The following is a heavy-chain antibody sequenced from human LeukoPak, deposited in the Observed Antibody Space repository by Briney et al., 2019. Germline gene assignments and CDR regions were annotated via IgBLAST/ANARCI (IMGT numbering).Heavy chain of an antibody. D-gene: IGHD6-19*01. V-gene: IGHV1-18*01. CDR3: ARDHQAVVGIDWFDP. CDR1: GYTFTSYG. CDR2: ISAYNGNT. Sequence: GASVKVSCKASGYTFTSYGISWVRQAPGQGLEWMGWISAYNGNTNYAQKLQGRVTMTTDTSTSTAYMELRSLRSDDTAVYYCARDHQAVVGIDWFDPWGQGTLVTVSS. J-gene: IGHJ5*02.